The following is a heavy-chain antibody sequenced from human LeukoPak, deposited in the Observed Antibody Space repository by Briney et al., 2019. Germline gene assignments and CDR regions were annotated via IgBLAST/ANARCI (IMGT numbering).Heavy chain of an antibody. CDR3: ARHLGYSSSWCFDY. J-gene: IGHJ4*02. V-gene: IGHV4-59*08. Sequence: SETLSLTCTVSGGSISSYYWSWIRQPPGKGLEWIGYIYYSGSTNYNPSLKSRVTISVDTSKNQFSLKLSSATAADTAVYYCARHLGYSSSWCFDYWGQGTLVTVSS. CDR1: GGSISSYY. CDR2: IYYSGST. D-gene: IGHD6-13*01.